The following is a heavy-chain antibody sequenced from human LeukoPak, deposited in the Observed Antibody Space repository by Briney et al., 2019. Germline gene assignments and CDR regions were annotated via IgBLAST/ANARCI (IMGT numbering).Heavy chain of an antibody. V-gene: IGHV4-38-2*02. J-gene: IGHJ4*02. Sequence: SETLSLTCIVSGYSINSGYHSGWIRQPPGKGLEWIGSISHSGHANYNPSLKSRVTISVDTSKNQFSLKLSSVTATDTAVYYCARDLGSGGDSDYWGQGTLGTVSS. D-gene: IGHD2-21*01. CDR2: ISHSGHA. CDR3: ARDLGSGGDSDY. CDR1: GYSINSGYH.